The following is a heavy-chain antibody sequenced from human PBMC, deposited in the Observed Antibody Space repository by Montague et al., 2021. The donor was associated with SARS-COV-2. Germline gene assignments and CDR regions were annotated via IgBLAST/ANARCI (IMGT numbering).Heavy chain of an antibody. D-gene: IGHD1-26*01. CDR2: IYHTGST. J-gene: IGHJ4*02. CDR1: GDFISTDNW. Sequence: SETLSLTCVVSGDFISTDNWWTWVRLPPGKGLEWVGGIYHTGSTKYKPSLKSRVSTSVDKSWNQFSLRLTSVTAADTAIYYCARKGSGRSDLAYWGQGTLVTVSS. CDR3: ARKGSGRSDLAY. V-gene: IGHV4-4*02.